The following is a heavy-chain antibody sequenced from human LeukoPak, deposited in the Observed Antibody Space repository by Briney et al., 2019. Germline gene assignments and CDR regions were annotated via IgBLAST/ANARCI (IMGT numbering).Heavy chain of an antibody. V-gene: IGHV1-69*02. Sequence: SVKVSCKASGGTFSSYTISWVRQAPGQGLEWMGRIIPILGIANYAQKFQGRVTITADKSTSTAYMELSSLRSEDTAVYYCARGVEMATIGFDYWSQGTLVTVSS. CDR3: ARGVEMATIGFDY. CDR1: GGTFSSYT. J-gene: IGHJ4*02. CDR2: IIPILGIA. D-gene: IGHD5-24*01.